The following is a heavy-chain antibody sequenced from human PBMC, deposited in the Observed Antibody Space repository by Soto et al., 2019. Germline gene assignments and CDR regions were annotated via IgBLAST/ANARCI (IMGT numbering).Heavy chain of an antibody. CDR3: ARDGTYGSGGYMDV. CDR2: IWYDGSNK. D-gene: IGHD3-10*01. Sequence: GESLKISCAASGFTFSSYGMHWVRQAPGKGLEWVAVIWYDGSNKYYADSVKGRFTISRDNSKNTLYLQMNSLRAEDTAVYYCARDGTYGSGGYMDVWGKGTTVTVSS. CDR1: GFTFSSYG. J-gene: IGHJ6*03. V-gene: IGHV3-33*01.